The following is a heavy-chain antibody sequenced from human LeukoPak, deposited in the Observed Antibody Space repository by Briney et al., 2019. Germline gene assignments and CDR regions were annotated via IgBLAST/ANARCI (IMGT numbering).Heavy chain of an antibody. CDR3: ARAVIAVAGLEDY. V-gene: IGHV3-30-3*01. CDR2: ISYDGSNK. Sequence: GGSLRLSCAASGFTFSSYAMHWVRQAPGKGLEWGAVISYDGSNKYYADSVKGRFTISRDNSKNTLYLQMNSLRAEDTAVYYCARAVIAVAGLEDYWGQGTLVTVSS. CDR1: GFTFSSYA. J-gene: IGHJ4*02. D-gene: IGHD6-19*01.